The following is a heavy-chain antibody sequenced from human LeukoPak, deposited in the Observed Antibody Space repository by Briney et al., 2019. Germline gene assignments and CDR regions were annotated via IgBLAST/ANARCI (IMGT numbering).Heavy chain of an antibody. CDR2: ISAYNGNT. D-gene: IGHD1-26*01. Sequence: ASVKVSCKASGYTFTSYGISWVRQAPGQGLEWMGWISAYNGNTYYAQKLQGRLTMTTDTSTSTAYMELRSLRSDDTAVYYCARDQPRELPPFDNWGQGTLVTVSS. CDR3: ARDQPRELPPFDN. CDR1: GYTFTSYG. J-gene: IGHJ5*02. V-gene: IGHV1-18*01.